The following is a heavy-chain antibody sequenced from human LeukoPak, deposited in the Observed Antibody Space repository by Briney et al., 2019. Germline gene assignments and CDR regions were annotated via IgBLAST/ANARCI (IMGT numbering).Heavy chain of an antibody. D-gene: IGHD5-18*01. CDR1: GYTFTGYY. Sequence: GASVKVSCKASGYTFTGYYMHWVRQAPGQGLEWMGWISAYNGNTNYAQKLQGRVTMTTDTSTSTAYMELRSLRSDDTAVYYCARGRRGSYGYYYYYMDVWGKGTTVTISS. CDR3: ARGRRGSYGYYYYYMDV. CDR2: ISAYNGNT. J-gene: IGHJ6*03. V-gene: IGHV1-18*04.